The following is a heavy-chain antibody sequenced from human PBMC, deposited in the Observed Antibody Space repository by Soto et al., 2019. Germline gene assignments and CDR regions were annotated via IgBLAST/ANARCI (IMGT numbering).Heavy chain of an antibody. J-gene: IGHJ5*02. D-gene: IGHD3-16*01. CDR2: INPKSGGT. CDR1: GYTFVDYY. CDR3: ANLQGGLTFDP. Sequence: ASVKVSCKGSGYTFVDYYMHWVRQAPGQGLEWMGWINPKSGGTKYAQKFQGRVAMTRDTSISTAYMELSGLKSDDTAVYYCANLQGGLTFDPWGQGTLVTV. V-gene: IGHV1-2*02.